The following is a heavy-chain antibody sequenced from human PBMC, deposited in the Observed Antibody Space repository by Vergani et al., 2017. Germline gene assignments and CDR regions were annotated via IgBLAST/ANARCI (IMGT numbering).Heavy chain of an antibody. CDR3: ARAGTTPTYAFDI. CDR1: GYSISSGYY. V-gene: IGHV4-38-2*01. Sequence: QVQLQESGPGLVKPSETLSLTCAVSGYSISSGYYWGWIRQPPGKGLEWIGSIYHSGSTYYNPSLKSRVTISLDTSKNQFSLKLSSVTAADTAVYYCARAGTTPTYAFDIWGQGTMVTVSS. D-gene: IGHD1-7*01. J-gene: IGHJ3*02. CDR2: IYHSGST.